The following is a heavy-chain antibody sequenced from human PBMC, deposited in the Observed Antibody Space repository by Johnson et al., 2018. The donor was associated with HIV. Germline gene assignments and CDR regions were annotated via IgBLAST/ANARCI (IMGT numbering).Heavy chain of an antibody. CDR1: GFTFSSYP. V-gene: IGHV3-30*04. D-gene: IGHD2-21*02. CDR2: ISYDGVNK. CDR3: ARPHIVAVTAGYAFDI. Sequence: QVQLVESGGGVVQPGRSLRLSCAASGFTFSSYPMYWVRQAPGKGLEWVAVISYDGVNKYYADSVKGRFTISRDNSKNTLYLQMNSLRAEDTAVYYCARPHIVAVTAGYAFDIWGHGTMVTVSS. J-gene: IGHJ3*02.